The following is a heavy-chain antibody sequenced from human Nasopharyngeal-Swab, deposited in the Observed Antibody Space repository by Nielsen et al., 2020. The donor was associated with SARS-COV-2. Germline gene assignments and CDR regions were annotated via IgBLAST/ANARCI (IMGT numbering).Heavy chain of an antibody. J-gene: IGHJ6*02. D-gene: IGHD3-9*01. CDR3: ARGCVLTGPSCYYYGMDV. V-gene: IGHV3-23*01. CDR1: GFTFNTYA. Sequence: GGSLRLSCAASGFTFNTYAISWVRQAPGKGLEWVSVISGSDYSTKYADSLKGRFTISRDNAKNSLYLQMNSLRAEDTAVYYCARGCVLTGPSCYYYGMDVWGQGTTVTVSS. CDR2: ISGSDYST.